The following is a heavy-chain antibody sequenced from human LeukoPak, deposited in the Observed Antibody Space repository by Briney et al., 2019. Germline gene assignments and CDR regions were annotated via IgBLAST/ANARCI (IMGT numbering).Heavy chain of an antibody. V-gene: IGHV3-9*01. J-gene: IGHJ4*02. Sequence: GGSLRLSCAASGFTFDDYAMHWVRQAPGKGLEWVSGISWNSGSIGYADSVKGRFTISRDNAKNSLYLQMSSLRAEDTALYYCAKETAYYYDSSGPHKAFDYWGQGTLVTVSS. D-gene: IGHD3-22*01. CDR1: GFTFDDYA. CDR2: ISWNSGSI. CDR3: AKETAYYYDSSGPHKAFDY.